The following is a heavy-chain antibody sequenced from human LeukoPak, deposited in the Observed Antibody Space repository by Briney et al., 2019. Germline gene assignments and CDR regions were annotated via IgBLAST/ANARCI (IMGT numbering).Heavy chain of an antibody. CDR2: IDWDDDT. J-gene: IGHJ4*02. D-gene: IGHD1-14*01. CDR1: GFSLNTRQMC. Sequence: SGPSLVKPTQTLTLTCTFSGFSLNTRQMCVAWIRQPPGKALEWLARIDWDDDTFYSTSLKTRLSISKDTSKNQVVLTMTNMDPVDTGTYYCARMTPDSPSFDYWGQRTLVTVSS. CDR3: ARMTPDSPSFDY. V-gene: IGHV2-70*17.